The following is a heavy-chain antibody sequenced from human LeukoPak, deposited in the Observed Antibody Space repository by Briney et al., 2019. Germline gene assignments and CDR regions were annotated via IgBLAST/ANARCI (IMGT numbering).Heavy chain of an antibody. CDR1: GGTFSIYA. J-gene: IGHJ4*02. CDR2: IIPILGIA. V-gene: IGHV1-69*04. CDR3: ARDPRIAAAGSLDY. D-gene: IGHD6-13*01. Sequence: ASVTVSYRASGGTFSIYAISWVRQAPGQGREWMGRIIPILGIANYAQKFQGRVTITADKSTSTAYMELSSLRSEDTAVYYCARDPRIAAAGSLDYWGQGTLVTVSS.